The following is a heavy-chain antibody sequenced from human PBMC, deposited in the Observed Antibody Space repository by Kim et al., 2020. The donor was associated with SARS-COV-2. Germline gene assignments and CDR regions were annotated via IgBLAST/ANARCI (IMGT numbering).Heavy chain of an antibody. J-gene: IGHJ4*02. V-gene: IGHV5-10-1*01. Sequence: YAPSFQGHVTTSADKSISTANLQWSSLKASDTAMYYCARQNYGSGVYVDYWGQGTLVTVSS. D-gene: IGHD3-10*01. CDR3: ARQNYGSGVYVDY.